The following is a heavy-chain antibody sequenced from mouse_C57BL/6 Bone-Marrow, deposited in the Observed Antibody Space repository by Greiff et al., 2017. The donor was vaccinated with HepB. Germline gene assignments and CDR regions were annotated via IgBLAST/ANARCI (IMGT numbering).Heavy chain of an antibody. Sequence: QVQLQQPGAELVKPGASVKLSCKASGYAFSSSWMNWVKQRPGKGLEWIGRIYPGDGDTNYNGKFKGKATLTADKSSSTAYMQLSSLTSEDSAVYFCAREGGVTTTRGTSYYYAMDYWGQGTSVTVSS. CDR3: AREGGVTTTRGTSYYYAMDY. CDR1: GYAFSSSW. CDR2: IYPGDGDT. D-gene: IGHD2-2*01. J-gene: IGHJ4*01. V-gene: IGHV1-82*01.